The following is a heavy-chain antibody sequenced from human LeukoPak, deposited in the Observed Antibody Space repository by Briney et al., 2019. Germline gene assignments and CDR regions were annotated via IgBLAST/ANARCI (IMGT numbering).Heavy chain of an antibody. Sequence: GGSLRLSCAASGFSFSVYEMHWVRQAPGKGLEWISDISSSGTTTYYADSVKGRFTISRDNAKNSLYLQINNLRAEDTAIYYCDAADFWGQGTLVTVSS. CDR1: GFSFSVYE. J-gene: IGHJ4*02. CDR2: ISSSGTTT. D-gene: IGHD6-13*01. CDR3: DAADF. V-gene: IGHV3-48*03.